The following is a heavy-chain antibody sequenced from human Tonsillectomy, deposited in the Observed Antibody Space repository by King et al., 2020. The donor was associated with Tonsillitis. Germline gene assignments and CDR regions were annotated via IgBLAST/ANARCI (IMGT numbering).Heavy chain of an antibody. CDR3: ARRYCTNGVCFFDY. CDR1: GFSFSDYY. Sequence: HVQLVESGGGLVKPGGSLRLSCAASGFSFSDYYMSWIRQAPGKGLEWVSYITGSSSNTNYADSVKGRFTISRDNAKNSLYLQINSLRAEDTAVYYCARRYCTNGVCFFDYWGQGTLVTVSS. J-gene: IGHJ4*02. D-gene: IGHD2-8*01. V-gene: IGHV3-11*06. CDR2: ITGSSSNT.